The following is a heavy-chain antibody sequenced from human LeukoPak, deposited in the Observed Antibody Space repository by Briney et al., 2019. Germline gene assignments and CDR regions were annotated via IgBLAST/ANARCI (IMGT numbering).Heavy chain of an antibody. V-gene: IGHV3-23*01. D-gene: IGHD6-13*01. CDR1: GFTFSRFA. Sequence: AGSLRLSCAASGFTFSRFAMTWVRQTPGKGLDWVSSISSSGNTYYADSVKGRFTISRDNSKNMLYLQMNSLRAEDTAVYYCVKGRISEDGLDFWGQGTLVTVS. CDR2: ISSSGNT. J-gene: IGHJ4*02. CDR3: VKGRISEDGLDF.